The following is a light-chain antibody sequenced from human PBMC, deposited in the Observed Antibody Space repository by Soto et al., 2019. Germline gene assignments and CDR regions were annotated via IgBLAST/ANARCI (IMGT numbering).Light chain of an antibody. CDR1: SSDVGGYNY. J-gene: IGLJ2*01. V-gene: IGLV2-14*01. Sequence: QSALTQPASVSGSPGQSITISCTGTSSDVGGYNYVSWYQQHPGKAPKLMIYDVSNRPSGVSNRFSGSKSGTTASLTIAGLQAEDEADYYCSPYISSRTLVVFGGGTKLTVL. CDR3: SPYISSRTLVV. CDR2: DVS.